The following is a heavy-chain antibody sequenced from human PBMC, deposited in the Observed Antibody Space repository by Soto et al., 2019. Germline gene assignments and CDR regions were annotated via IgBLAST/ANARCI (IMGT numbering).Heavy chain of an antibody. J-gene: IGHJ6*02. CDR3: AREFRYGAYVSYRHYYYGMDV. D-gene: IGHD4-17*01. V-gene: IGHV6-1*01. CDR2: TYYRSKWHN. Sequence: SQTLALTCAISGDSVPSNSAAWNWIRQAPSRGLEGLGRTYYRSKWHNEYAVSVKGRKTMKLVTFKKQFSLSMNSVTLEDMAVYYCAREFRYGAYVSYRHYYYGMDVWGQGTTVTVSS. CDR1: GDSVPSNSAA.